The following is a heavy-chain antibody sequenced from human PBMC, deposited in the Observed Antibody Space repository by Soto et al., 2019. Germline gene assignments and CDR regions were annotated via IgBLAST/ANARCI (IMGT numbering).Heavy chain of an antibody. CDR2: ISAYNGNT. Sequence: ASVKVSCKASGYTFTSYGISWVRQAPGQGLEWMGWISAYNGNTNYAQKLQGRVTMTTDTSTSTAYMELRSLRSDDTAVYYCARAVAGLFRIYCFDPWGQGTLVTVSS. CDR3: ARAVAGLFRIYCFDP. CDR1: GYTFTSYG. D-gene: IGHD6-19*01. V-gene: IGHV1-18*04. J-gene: IGHJ5*02.